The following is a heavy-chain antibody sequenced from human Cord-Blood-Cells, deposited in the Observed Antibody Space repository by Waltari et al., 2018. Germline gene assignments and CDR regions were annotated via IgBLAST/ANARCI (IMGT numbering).Heavy chain of an antibody. J-gene: IGHJ4*02. CDR2: INPNSGGT. Sequence: VQLVQSGAEVKKPGASVKVSCKASGYTFTGYYMHWVRQAPGQGLEWMGRINPNSGGTNYAQKFQGRVTMTRDTSISTAYMELSRLRSDDTVVYYCARSNCSSTSCYYFDYWGQGTLVTVSS. D-gene: IGHD2-2*01. CDR1: GYTFTGYY. V-gene: IGHV1-2*05. CDR3: ARSNCSSTSCYYFDY.